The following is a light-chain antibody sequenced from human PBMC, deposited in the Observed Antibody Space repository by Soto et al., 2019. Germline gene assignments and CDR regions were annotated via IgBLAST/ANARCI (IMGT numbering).Light chain of an antibody. CDR2: DVS. J-gene: IGLJ2*01. CDR1: SSDVGGYNY. V-gene: IGLV2-14*01. CDR3: SSYTSSSTPYVV. Sequence: QSALTQPASVSGSPGQSITISCTGTSSDVGGYNYVSWYQQHPGKAPKLMIYDVSNRPSGVSNRFSGSKSGNTASLTISGLQAEDEADYYCSSYTSSSTPYVVFGGGPKLTVL.